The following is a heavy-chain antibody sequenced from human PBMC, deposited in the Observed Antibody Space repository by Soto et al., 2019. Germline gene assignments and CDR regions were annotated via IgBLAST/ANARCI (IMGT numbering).Heavy chain of an antibody. V-gene: IGHV1-8*01. CDR1: GYTFTSYD. J-gene: IGHJ5*02. CDR3: ARKPLAVAGIGYNWFDP. D-gene: IGHD6-19*01. CDR2: MNPNSGNT. Sequence: ASVKVSCKASGYTFTSYDITWVRQATGQGLEWMGWMNPNSGNTGYAQKFQGRVTMTRNTSISTAYMELSSLRSEDTAVYYCARKPLAVAGIGYNWFDPWGQGTLVTV.